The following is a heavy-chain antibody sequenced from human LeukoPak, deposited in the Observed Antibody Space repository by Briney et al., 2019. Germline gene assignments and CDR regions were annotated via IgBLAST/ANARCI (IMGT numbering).Heavy chain of an antibody. Sequence: SETLSLTCAVSGYSLSRGYYWGGIRQPPGKGLEWNGSIYHSGSTYYNPTLKSRVTISVDTSKNQFSLKLSSETAADTAVYNCARHPSPRYSSSSFDPWGQGTLVTVSS. J-gene: IGHJ5*02. CDR2: IYHSGST. V-gene: IGHV4-38-2*01. D-gene: IGHD6-13*01. CDR1: GYSLSRGYY. CDR3: ARHPSPRYSSSSFDP.